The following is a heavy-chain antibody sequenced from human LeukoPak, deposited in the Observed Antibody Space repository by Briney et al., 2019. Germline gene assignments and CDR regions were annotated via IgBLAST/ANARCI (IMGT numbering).Heavy chain of an antibody. V-gene: IGHV3-7*01. CDR3: ARSSKWYGSGTFDY. CDR1: GFTFSSYW. J-gene: IGHJ4*02. D-gene: IGHD3-10*01. Sequence: PGGSLRLSCAASGFTFSSYWMSWVRQAPGKGLEWVANIKQDGSEKYYVDSVKGRFTISRDNAKNSLYLQMNSLRAEDTAVYYCARSSKWYGSGTFDYWGQGTLVTVSS. CDR2: IKQDGSEK.